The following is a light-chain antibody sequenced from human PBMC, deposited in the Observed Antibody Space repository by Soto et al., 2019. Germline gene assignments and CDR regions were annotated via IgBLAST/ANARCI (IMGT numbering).Light chain of an antibody. CDR1: QSISSDD. CDR3: QYYGSSPT. Sequence: EVVLTQSPGTVSLSPGERATLTCRASQSISSDDLAWYQQKTGQSPRLLINAASSRASDIPVRFSGSGYGADFTLTISRLEPEDFAVYYCQYYGSSPTFGQGTKVDIK. V-gene: IGKV3-20*01. CDR2: AAS. J-gene: IGKJ1*01.